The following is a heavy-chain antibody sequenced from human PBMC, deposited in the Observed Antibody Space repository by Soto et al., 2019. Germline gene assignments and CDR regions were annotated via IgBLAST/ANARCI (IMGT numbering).Heavy chain of an antibody. CDR3: ARGAFHYGSGSYGEWDY. V-gene: IGHV1-69*02. CDR2: IIPILGIA. Sequence: ASVKVSCKASGGTFSSYTISWVRQAPGQGLEWMGRIIPILGIANYAQKFQGRVTITADKSTSTAYMELSSLRSEDTAVYYCARGAFHYGSGSYGEWDYWGQGTLVTVSS. D-gene: IGHD3-10*01. J-gene: IGHJ4*02. CDR1: GGTFSSYT.